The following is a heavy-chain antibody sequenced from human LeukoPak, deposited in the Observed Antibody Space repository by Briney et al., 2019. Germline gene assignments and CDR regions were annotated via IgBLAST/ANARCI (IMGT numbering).Heavy chain of an antibody. V-gene: IGHV3-30-3*01. D-gene: IGHD4-11*01. CDR1: GFTFSSYA. J-gene: IGHJ6*03. CDR3: AKDAEVTTVYYYYYYMDV. Sequence: QAGGSLRLSCAASGFTFSSYAMHWVRQAPGKGLEWVAVISYDGSNKYYADSVKGRFTISRDNSKSTLYLQMDSLRAEDTAVYYCAKDAEVTTVYYYYYYMDVWGKGTTVTVSS. CDR2: ISYDGSNK.